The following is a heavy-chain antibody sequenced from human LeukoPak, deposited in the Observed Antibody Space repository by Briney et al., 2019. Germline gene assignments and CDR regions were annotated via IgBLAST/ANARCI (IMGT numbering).Heavy chain of an antibody. CDR1: GYSFTSYW. CDR2: IYPGDSDT. D-gene: IGHD2-2*01. Sequence: GESLKISCKGSGYSFTSYWIGWVRQMPGKGLEWMGIIYPGDSDTRYSPSFQGQVTISADKSISTAYLQWSSLKASDTAMYYCARGMGLEPAAIFFDDWGQGTLVTVSS. CDR3: ARGMGLEPAAIFFDD. V-gene: IGHV5-51*01. J-gene: IGHJ4*02.